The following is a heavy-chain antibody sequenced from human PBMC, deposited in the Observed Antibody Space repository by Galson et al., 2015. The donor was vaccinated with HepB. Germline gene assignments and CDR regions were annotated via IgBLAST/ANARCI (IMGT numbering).Heavy chain of an antibody. CDR3: ARETLGVAAAEY. J-gene: IGHJ4*02. CDR2: ISGNSMYI. CDR1: EFTFRDYY. Sequence: SLRLSCAASEFTFRDYYMTWIRQAPGKGLEWVSYISGNSMYIKYADAVKNRFTVSRDNAKNLVFLQMNTLRVDDTAIYYCARETLGVAAAEYWGQGVLVTVSS. V-gene: IGHV3-11*05. D-gene: IGHD2-15*01.